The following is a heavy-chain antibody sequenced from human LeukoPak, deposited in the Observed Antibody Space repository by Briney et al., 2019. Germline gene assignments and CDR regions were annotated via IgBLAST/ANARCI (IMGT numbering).Heavy chain of an antibody. CDR2: IYHSGST. V-gene: IGHV4-59*04. CDR3: ATLLDY. CDR1: GGSISSYY. Sequence: SETLSLTCTVSGGSISSYYWSWIRQPPGKGLEWIGSIYHSGSTYYNPSLKSRVTISVDTSKNQFSLKLSSVTAADTAVYYCATLLDYWGQGTLVTVSS. J-gene: IGHJ4*02.